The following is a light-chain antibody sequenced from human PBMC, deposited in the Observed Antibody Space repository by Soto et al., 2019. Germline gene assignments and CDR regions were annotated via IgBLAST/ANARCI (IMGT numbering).Light chain of an antibody. CDR1: SSDVGGYNY. Sequence: QSVLTQPPSASGSPGHSVTISRTGTSSDVGGYNYVSWYQQHPGKAPKLMIYEVSKRPSGVPDRFSGSKSGNTASLTVSGLQAEDEADYYCSSYAGSNIFYVFGTGTKVTVL. J-gene: IGLJ1*01. CDR3: SSYAGSNIFYV. CDR2: EVS. V-gene: IGLV2-8*01.